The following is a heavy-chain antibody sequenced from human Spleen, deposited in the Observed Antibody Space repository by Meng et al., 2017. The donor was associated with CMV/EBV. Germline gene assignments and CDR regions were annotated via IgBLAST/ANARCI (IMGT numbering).Heavy chain of an antibody. Sequence: ASVKVSCKVSGNTLTDLSIHWVRQAPGKGLEWMGGFDPEDGETRYAQRFQGRVTMTEDTATETAYMELSSLTSEDTAVYYCASADYDFWSGLIWGQGTLVTVSS. CDR3: ASADYDFWSGLI. CDR1: GNTLTDLS. CDR2: FDPEDGET. V-gene: IGHV1-24*01. J-gene: IGHJ4*02. D-gene: IGHD3-3*01.